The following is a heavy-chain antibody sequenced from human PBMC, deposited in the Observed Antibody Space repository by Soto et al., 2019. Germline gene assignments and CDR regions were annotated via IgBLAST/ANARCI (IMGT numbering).Heavy chain of an antibody. CDR3: ARSVDP. J-gene: IGHJ5*02. Sequence: PSETLSLTCTVSGGSISSGGYYWSWIRQHPGKGLEWIGYIFYSGTTYYNTSLKSRVTISVDTSKNKISLKLSSVTAADTAVYYCARSVDPWGQGTLVTVSS. CDR2: IFYSGTT. CDR1: GGSISSGGYY. V-gene: IGHV4-31*03.